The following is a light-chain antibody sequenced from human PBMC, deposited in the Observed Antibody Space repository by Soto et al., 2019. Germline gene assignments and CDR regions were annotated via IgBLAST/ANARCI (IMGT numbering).Light chain of an antibody. CDR3: QQSYSTPPTWT. CDR1: QSISSY. J-gene: IGKJ1*01. V-gene: IGKV1-39*01. Sequence: DIQMTQSPSSLPASVGDRVTITCRASQSISSYLNWYQQKPGKAPKLLIYAASSLQSGVPSRFSGSGSGTDFTLTISSLQPEDFATYYCQQSYSTPPTWTFGQGTKVDIK. CDR2: AAS.